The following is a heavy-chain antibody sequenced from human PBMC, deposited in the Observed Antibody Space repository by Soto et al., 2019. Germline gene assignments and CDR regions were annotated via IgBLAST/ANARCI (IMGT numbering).Heavy chain of an antibody. Sequence: QVQLVQSGAEVKSPGSTVKVSCKSSGGSFSSYSVTWVRQAPGQGLEWMGRVIPVLGVADNSQKFQGRVTISADESTSTSYMELSSLRSEDTAVYYCARPRSLADSGFFAYWGQGTLVTVSS. CDR2: VIPVLGVA. CDR1: GGSFSSYS. CDR3: ARPRSLADSGFFAY. D-gene: IGHD6-19*01. V-gene: IGHV1-69*02. J-gene: IGHJ4*02.